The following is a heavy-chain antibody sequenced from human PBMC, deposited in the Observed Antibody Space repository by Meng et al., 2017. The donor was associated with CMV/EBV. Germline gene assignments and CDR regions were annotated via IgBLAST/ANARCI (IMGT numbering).Heavy chain of an antibody. CDR1: GGSISSHY. V-gene: IGHV4-59*11. Sequence: SETLSPTCTASGGSISSHYCSWIRQPPGKGLEWIGYIYYSGSTNYNPSLKSRVTISVDTPKNHCSLKLSSVPAADTAVYYCARGPEDYAFWLDFWGQGTLVTVSS. CDR2: IYYSGST. D-gene: IGHD3-3*01. J-gene: IGHJ5*01. CDR3: ARGPEDYAFWLDF.